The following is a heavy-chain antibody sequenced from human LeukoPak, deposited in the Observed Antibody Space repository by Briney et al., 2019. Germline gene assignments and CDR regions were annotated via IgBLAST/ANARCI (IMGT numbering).Heavy chain of an antibody. V-gene: IGHV4-4*07. J-gene: IGHJ5*02. CDR2: IYTSGST. CDR1: GGSIGSYY. Sequence: SETLSLTCTVSGGSIGSYYWSWIRQPAGKGLEWIGRIYTSGSTNYNPSLKSRVTMSVDTSKNQFSLKLSSVTAADTAVYYCARDGRGYCSSTSCYIRDFWFDPWGQGTLVTVSS. D-gene: IGHD2-2*02. CDR3: ARDGRGYCSSTSCYIRDFWFDP.